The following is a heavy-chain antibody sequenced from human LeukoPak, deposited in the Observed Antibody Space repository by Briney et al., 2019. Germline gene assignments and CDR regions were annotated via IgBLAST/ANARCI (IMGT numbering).Heavy chain of an antibody. V-gene: IGHV4-34*01. CDR2: INHSGST. CDR3: ARAKVGATYP. J-gene: IGHJ5*02. CDR1: GGSFRGYY. Sequence: SETLSLTCAVYGGSFRGYYWSWIRQPPGKGLEWIGEINHSGSTNYNPSLKSRVTISVDTSKNQFSLKLSSVTAADTAVYYCARAKVGATYPWGQGTLVTVSS. D-gene: IGHD1-26*01.